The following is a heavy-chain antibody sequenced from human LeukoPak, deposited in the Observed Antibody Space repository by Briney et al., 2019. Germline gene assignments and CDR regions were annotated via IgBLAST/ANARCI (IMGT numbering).Heavy chain of an antibody. CDR3: ARATVVTYGPDVAAGRTPTYYFDY. J-gene: IGHJ4*02. CDR1: GGTFSSYA. CDR2: IIPILGIA. V-gene: IGHV1-69*04. D-gene: IGHD4-23*01. Sequence: ASVKVSCKASGGTFSSYAISWVRQAPGQGLEWMGRIIPILGIANYAQKFQGRVTITADKSTSTAYMELSSLRSEDTAVYYCARATVVTYGPDVAAGRTPTYYFDYWGQGTLVTVSS.